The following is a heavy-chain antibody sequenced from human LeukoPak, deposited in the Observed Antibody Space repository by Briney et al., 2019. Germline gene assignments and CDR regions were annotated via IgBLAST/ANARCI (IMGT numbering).Heavy chain of an antibody. Sequence: GGSLRLSCAASGFTFSSYGMHWVRQAPGKGLEWVAFIRYDGSNKYYADSVKGRFTISRDNYKNTLYLQMSSLRAEDTAKYYCAKDPNGDYIGTFDIWGQGTMVIVS. D-gene: IGHD4-17*01. J-gene: IGHJ3*02. V-gene: IGHV3-30*02. CDR2: IRYDGSNK. CDR1: GFTFSSYG. CDR3: AKDPNGDYIGTFDI.